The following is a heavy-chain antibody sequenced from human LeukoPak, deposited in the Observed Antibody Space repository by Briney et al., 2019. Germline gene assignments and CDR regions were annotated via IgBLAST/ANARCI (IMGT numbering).Heavy chain of an antibody. CDR2: INHSGST. D-gene: IGHD2-8*01. CDR3: ARGGGYCTNGVCYPLDY. J-gene: IGHJ4*02. CDR1: GGSFSGYY. Sequence: PSETLSLTCAVYGGSFSGYYWSWIRQPPGKGLEWIGEINHSGSTNYNPSLKSRVTISVDTSKNQFSLKLSSVTAADTAVYYCARGGGYCTNGVCYPLDYWGQGTLVTVSS. V-gene: IGHV4-34*01.